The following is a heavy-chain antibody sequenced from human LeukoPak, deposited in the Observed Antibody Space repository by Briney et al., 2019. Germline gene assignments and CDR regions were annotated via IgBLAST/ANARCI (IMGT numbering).Heavy chain of an antibody. V-gene: IGHV3-30*18. CDR3: AKDRIYSNYGYYMDV. Sequence: PGRSLRLPCVASGFTFSAYGMHWVRQAPGKGLEWVAVISDDGSNKYYVDSVKGRFTISRDNSKNTLYLQMNSLRDEDTAVFYCAKDRIYSNYGYYMDVWGKGTTVTVSS. J-gene: IGHJ6*03. CDR2: ISDDGSNK. CDR1: GFTFSAYG. D-gene: IGHD4-11*01.